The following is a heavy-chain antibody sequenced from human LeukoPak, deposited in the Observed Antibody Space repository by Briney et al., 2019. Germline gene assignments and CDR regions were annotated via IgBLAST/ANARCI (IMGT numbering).Heavy chain of an antibody. D-gene: IGHD2-15*01. Sequence: ASVKVSCKASGYTFTSYGISWVRQAPGQGLEWMGWISAYNGNTNYAQKLQGRVTMTRDTSTSTAYMELRSLRSDDTAVYYCARTGGRDGYYYGMDVWGQGTTVTVSS. CDR1: GYTFTSYG. J-gene: IGHJ6*02. V-gene: IGHV1-18*01. CDR2: ISAYNGNT. CDR3: ARTGGRDGYYYGMDV.